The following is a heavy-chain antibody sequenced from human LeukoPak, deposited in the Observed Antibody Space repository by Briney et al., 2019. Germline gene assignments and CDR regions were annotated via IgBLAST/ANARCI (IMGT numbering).Heavy chain of an antibody. J-gene: IGHJ6*03. V-gene: IGHV3-23*01. CDR3: AKEGPSGMDWNYGSYMDV. CDR2: IRGSGGST. CDR1: GFTFSSYA. D-gene: IGHD1-7*01. Sequence: GGSLRLSCAASGFTFSSYAMSWVRQAPGKGLEWVSAIRGSGGSTYYADSVKGRFTISRDNSKNTLYLQMNSLRAEDTAVYYCAKEGPSGMDWNYGSYMDVWGKGTTVTVSS.